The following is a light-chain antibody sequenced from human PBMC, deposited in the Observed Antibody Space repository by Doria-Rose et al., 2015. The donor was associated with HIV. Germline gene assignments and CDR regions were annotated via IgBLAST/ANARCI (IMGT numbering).Light chain of an antibody. CDR2: DGS. V-gene: IGKV3-20*01. CDR3: HQYGTSWT. J-gene: IGKJ1*01. Sequence: TQSPGTLSLSPGERATLSCMASQSFSSTYLAWYQQKPGQAPSLLIYDGSTRATGIPDRLSASGSGTDFTLTISRLEPEDFALYYCHQYGTSWTFGQGTKVEI. CDR1: QSFSSTY.